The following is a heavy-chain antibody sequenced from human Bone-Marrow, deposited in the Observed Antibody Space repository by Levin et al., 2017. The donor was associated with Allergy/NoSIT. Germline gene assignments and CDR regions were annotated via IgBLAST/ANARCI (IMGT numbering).Heavy chain of an antibody. Sequence: GASVKVSCKTSGYTFSNYGLSWVRQAPGQGLEWMGWISAYSGNTKFAQKLQGRVTMTTDTSTSTAYMELRSLRSDDTAVYYCARDVGTGSPGIDYWGQGTQVTVSS. CDR3: ARDVGTGSPGIDY. J-gene: IGHJ4*02. V-gene: IGHV1-18*01. CDR2: ISAYSGNT. CDR1: GYTFSNYG. D-gene: IGHD6-19*01.